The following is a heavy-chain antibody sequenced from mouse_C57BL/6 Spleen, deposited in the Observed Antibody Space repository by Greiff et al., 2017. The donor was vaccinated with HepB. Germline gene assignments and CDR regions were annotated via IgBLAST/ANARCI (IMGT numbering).Heavy chain of an antibody. CDR3: AREGAYYGSSYLAYFDY. CDR2: IYPGDGDT. CDR1: GYAFSSYW. Sequence: VQLQQSGAELVKPGASVKISCKASGYAFSSYWMNWVKQRPGKGLEWIGQIYPGDGDTNYNGKFKGKATLTADKSSSTADMQLSSLTSEDSAVYFGAREGAYYGSSYLAYFDYWGQGTTLTVSS. D-gene: IGHD1-1*01. V-gene: IGHV1-80*01. J-gene: IGHJ2*01.